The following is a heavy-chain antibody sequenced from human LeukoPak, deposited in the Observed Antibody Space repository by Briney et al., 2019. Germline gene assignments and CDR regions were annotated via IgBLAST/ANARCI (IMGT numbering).Heavy chain of an antibody. CDR2: INPSSGGT. CDR1: GYTFTDYY. J-gene: IGHJ3*02. V-gene: IGHV1-2*02. CDR3: ARAAVWDYSDSSGYHNAAFDI. D-gene: IGHD3-22*01. Sequence: ASVKVSCKASGYTFTDYYMHWVRQAPGQGLEWMGWINPSSGGTNYAQKFQGRVTVTRDTSISTAYMDLSRLRSDDTAVYYCARAAVWDYSDSSGYHNAAFDIWGQGTMVTVSS.